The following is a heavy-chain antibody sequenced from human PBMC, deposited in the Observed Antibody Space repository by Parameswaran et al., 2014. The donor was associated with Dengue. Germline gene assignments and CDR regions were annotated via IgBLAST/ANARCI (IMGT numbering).Heavy chain of an antibody. CDR3: ARTREAYYFYGMDV. V-gene: IGHV3-53*01. CDR2: IYSGGTT. Sequence: QAGGSLRLSCAASGFTVSSNYMTWVRQAPGKGLEWVSVIYSGGTTYYADSVKGRFTISRDNSKNTLYLQMNSLRAEDTAIYYCARTREAYYFYGMDVWGQGTTVTVSS. J-gene: IGHJ6*02. CDR1: GFTVSSNY.